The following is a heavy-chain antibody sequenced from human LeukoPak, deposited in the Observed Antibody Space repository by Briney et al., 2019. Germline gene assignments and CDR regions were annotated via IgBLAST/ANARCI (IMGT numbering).Heavy chain of an antibody. D-gene: IGHD4-17*01. J-gene: IGHJ6*02. Sequence: PSETLSLTCAVYGGSFSGYYWSWIRQPPGKGLEWIGEINHSGSTNYNPSLKSRVTISVDTSKNQFSLKLSSVTAADTAVYHCARDMTKSYTAYYYGMDVWGQGTTVTVSS. CDR2: INHSGST. CDR3: ARDMTKSYTAYYYGMDV. V-gene: IGHV4-34*01. CDR1: GGSFSGYY.